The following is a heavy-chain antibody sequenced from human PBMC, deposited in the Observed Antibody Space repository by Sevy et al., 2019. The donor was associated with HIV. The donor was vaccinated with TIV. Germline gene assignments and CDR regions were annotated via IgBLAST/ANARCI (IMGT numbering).Heavy chain of an antibody. J-gene: IGHJ3*02. CDR2: IWYDGSTK. CDR1: RFTFSTYG. V-gene: IGHV3-30*02. Sequence: AGSLRLSCAASRFTFSTYGMHWVRQAPGKELEWVAFIWYDGSTKYYGDSVKGRFTISRDNSKNTLYLQMNSLRAEDTAVYYCAKGLGMVQGALLSDDIWGQGTMVTVSS. D-gene: IGHD3-10*01. CDR3: AKGLGMVQGALLSDDI.